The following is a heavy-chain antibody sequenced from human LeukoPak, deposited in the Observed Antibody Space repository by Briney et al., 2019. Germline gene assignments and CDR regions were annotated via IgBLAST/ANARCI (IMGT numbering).Heavy chain of an antibody. CDR2: ISAYHGNT. D-gene: IGHD1-1*01. CDR3: ARGPQLEQDH. Sequence: GASVKVSCKASGYTFTSYGISWVRQAPGQGRDWSGSISAYHGNTNYAQKLQGRVTLPTDTSTSTAYMELRSLRSDDTAVYYCARGPQLEQDHWGQGTLVTVSS. CDR1: GYTFTSYG. J-gene: IGHJ4*02. V-gene: IGHV1-18*01.